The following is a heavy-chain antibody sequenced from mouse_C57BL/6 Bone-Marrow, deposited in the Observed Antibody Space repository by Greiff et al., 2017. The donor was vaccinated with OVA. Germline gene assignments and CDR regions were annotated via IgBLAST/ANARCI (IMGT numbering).Heavy chain of an antibody. CDR2: IYPGSGST. CDR1: GYTFTSYW. V-gene: IGHV1-55*01. Sequence: QVQLQQPGAELVKPGASVKMSCKASGYTFTSYWITWVKQRPGQGLEWIGDIYPGSGSTNYNEKFKSKATLTVDTSSSTSYLQLSRLTSGDSAVYYCARAPLLLRQAWFAYWGQGTLVTVSA. D-gene: IGHD1-1*01. J-gene: IGHJ3*01. CDR3: ARAPLLLRQAWFAY.